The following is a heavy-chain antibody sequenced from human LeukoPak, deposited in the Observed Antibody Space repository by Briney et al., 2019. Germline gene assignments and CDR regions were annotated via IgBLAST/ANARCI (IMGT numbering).Heavy chain of an antibody. CDR1: GFTFSSYA. Sequence: GRSLRLSCAASGFTFSSYAMHWVRQAPGKGLEWVAVISYDESNKYYADSVKGRFTISRDNSKNTLYLQMNSLRAEDTAVYYCARGGARTGGASDIWGQGTMVTVSS. CDR3: ARGGARTGGASDI. CDR2: ISYDESNK. D-gene: IGHD1-14*01. V-gene: IGHV3-30*04. J-gene: IGHJ3*02.